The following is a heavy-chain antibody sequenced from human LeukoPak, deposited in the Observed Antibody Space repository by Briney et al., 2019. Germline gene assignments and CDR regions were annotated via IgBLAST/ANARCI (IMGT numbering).Heavy chain of an antibody. Sequence: PGGSLRLSCAASGFTFSDYYMSWVRQAPGKGLEWVAVIWYDGSNKYYADSVKGRFTISRDNSKNTLYLQMNSLRAEDTAVYYCARDPNATPYYYYGMDVWGQGTTVTVSS. CDR3: ARDPNATPYYYYGMDV. V-gene: IGHV3-33*08. D-gene: IGHD4/OR15-4a*01. CDR2: IWYDGSNK. J-gene: IGHJ6*02. CDR1: GFTFSDYY.